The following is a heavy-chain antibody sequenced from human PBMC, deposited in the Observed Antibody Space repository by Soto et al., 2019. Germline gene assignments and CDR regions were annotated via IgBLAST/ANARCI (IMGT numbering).Heavy chain of an antibody. J-gene: IGHJ5*02. CDR1: GDTFTANA. CDR2: IIPVFGKP. D-gene: IGHD2-8*01. V-gene: IGHV1-69*06. CDR3: GRVALNGPGNH. Sequence: QMQLAQSGAEVKKPGSSVKVSCKVSGDTFTANALTWVRQAPGQGLEWIGGIIPVFGKPSYAQNFQGRVTITADKSTTDESTSTAYMELRSLRSDDTAVYYCGRVALNGPGNHWGQGTLVTVSS.